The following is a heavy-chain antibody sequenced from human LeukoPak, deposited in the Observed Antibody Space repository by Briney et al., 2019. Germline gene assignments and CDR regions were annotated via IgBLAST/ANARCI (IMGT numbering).Heavy chain of an antibody. CDR1: GGSISSSNW. V-gene: IGHV4-4*02. Sequence: SGTLSLTCAVSGGSISSSNWWSWVRQPPGKGLEWIGEIYHSGSTNYNPSLKSRVTISVDKSKNQFSLKLSSVTAADTAVYYCARAYMVRGVISAFDIWGQGTMVTVPS. CDR2: IYHSGST. D-gene: IGHD3-10*01. J-gene: IGHJ3*02. CDR3: ARAYMVRGVISAFDI.